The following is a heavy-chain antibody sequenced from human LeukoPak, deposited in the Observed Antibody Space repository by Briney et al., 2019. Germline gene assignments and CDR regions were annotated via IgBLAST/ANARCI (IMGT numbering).Heavy chain of an antibody. CDR2: ITGSGRGT. CDR1: GLTFSNYA. CDR3: SKVPNGDYVGAFDM. D-gene: IGHD4-17*01. J-gene: IGHJ3*02. V-gene: IGHV3-23*01. Sequence: GGSLRLSCTASGLTFSNYATTWVRQAPGKGLEWVSSITGSGRGTYYADSVKGRFSVSRDNSQNTVFLHMNSLRADDTALYYCSKVPNGDYVGAFDMWGPGTMVTVSS.